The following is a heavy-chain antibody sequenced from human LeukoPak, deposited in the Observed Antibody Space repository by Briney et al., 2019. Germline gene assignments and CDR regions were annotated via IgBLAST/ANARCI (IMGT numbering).Heavy chain of an antibody. V-gene: IGHV3-74*01. CDR1: GFTFSGYW. CDR2: IKPDGSFT. J-gene: IGHJ4*02. CDR3: ARDQGGGYSYGWQSFDY. D-gene: IGHD5-18*01. Sequence: PGGSLRLSCAASGFTFSGYWMHWVRQAPGKGPVWVSRIKPDGSFTNYADSVKGRFTISRDNAKNSLYLQMNSLRAEDTAVYYCARDQGGGYSYGWQSFDYWGQGTLVTVSS.